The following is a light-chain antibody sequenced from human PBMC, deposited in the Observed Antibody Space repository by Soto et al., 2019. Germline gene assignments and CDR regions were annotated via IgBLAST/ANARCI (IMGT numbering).Light chain of an antibody. CDR1: HSVTTTY. Sequence: ENLLTQSPVTLSLSPGESATLSCRASHSVTTTYWYQQRPGQAPRLLISGSTRATGIPDRFSGSRSGTDFTLTIARLEPEDFAVYFCQQFSPSPLLYTFDQGTKPEIK. CDR3: QQFSPSPLLYT. J-gene: IGKJ2*01. V-gene: IGKV3-20*01. CDR2: GS.